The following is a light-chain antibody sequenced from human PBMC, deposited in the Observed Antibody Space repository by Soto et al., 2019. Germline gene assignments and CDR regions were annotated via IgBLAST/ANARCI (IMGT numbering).Light chain of an antibody. V-gene: IGLV1-40*01. Sequence: QSVLTQPPSVSGAPGQRVTVSCTGSNSNLGAGYGVNWYQHLPGTAPKLLIYGNTNRPSGVPDRFSASKSGTSASLAISGLQAEDEADYYCQSYDSSLSGVVFGGGTKLTV. CDR3: QSYDSSLSGVV. CDR1: NSNLGAGYG. CDR2: GNT. J-gene: IGLJ3*02.